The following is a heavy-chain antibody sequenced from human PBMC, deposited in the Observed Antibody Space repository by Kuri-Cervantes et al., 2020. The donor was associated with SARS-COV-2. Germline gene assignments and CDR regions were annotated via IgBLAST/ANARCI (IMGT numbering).Heavy chain of an antibody. CDR3: ARDGTYYDFWSGSYYFDY. CDR2: IIPIFGTA. Sequence: SVKVSCKASGGTFSSYAISWVRQAPGQGLEWMGGIIPIFGTANYAQKFQGRVTITADESTSTAYMELSSLRSEDTAVYYCARDGTYYDFWSGSYYFDYWGQGTLVTVSS. D-gene: IGHD3-3*01. CDR1: GGTFSSYA. J-gene: IGHJ4*02. V-gene: IGHV1-69*13.